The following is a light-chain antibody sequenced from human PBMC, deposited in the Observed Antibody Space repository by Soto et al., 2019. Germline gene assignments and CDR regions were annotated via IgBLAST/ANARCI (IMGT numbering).Light chain of an antibody. CDR2: GAS. Sequence: EIVMTQSPATLSVSPGERATLSCRASENIYTNLAWYQQKPGQAPRLLIYGASSRATGIPDRFSGSGSGTDFTLTISRLEPEDFAVYYCQQYGSSLTWTFGQGTKVDI. J-gene: IGKJ1*01. CDR3: QQYGSSLTWT. V-gene: IGKV3-20*01. CDR1: ENIYTN.